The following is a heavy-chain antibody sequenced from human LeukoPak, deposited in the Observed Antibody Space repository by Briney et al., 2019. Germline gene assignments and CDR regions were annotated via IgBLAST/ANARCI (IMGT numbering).Heavy chain of an antibody. CDR1: GGSISSYY. J-gene: IGHJ3*02. Sequence: SETLSLTCTVSGGSISSYYWSWIRQPPGKGLEWIGYIYYSGSTNYNPSLKSRVTISVDTSKYQFSLKLSSVTAADTAVYYCARAGTTGGAFDIWGQGTMVTVSS. CDR2: IYYSGST. D-gene: IGHD4-17*01. V-gene: IGHV4-59*01. CDR3: ARAGTTGGAFDI.